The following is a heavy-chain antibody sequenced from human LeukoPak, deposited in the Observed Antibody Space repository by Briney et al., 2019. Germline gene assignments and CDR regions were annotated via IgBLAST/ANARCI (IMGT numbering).Heavy chain of an antibody. V-gene: IGHV3-23*01. Sequence: GGSLRLSCAASGFTFSSYAMSWVRQAPGKGLEWVSGISGSGGSTYYADSVKGRFTISRDNSKNTLYLQMNSLRAEDTAVYYCARANHYYDSSGYYYTHDAFDIWGQGTMVTVSS. J-gene: IGHJ3*02. CDR2: ISGSGGST. CDR1: GFTFSSYA. D-gene: IGHD3-22*01. CDR3: ARANHYYDSSGYYYTHDAFDI.